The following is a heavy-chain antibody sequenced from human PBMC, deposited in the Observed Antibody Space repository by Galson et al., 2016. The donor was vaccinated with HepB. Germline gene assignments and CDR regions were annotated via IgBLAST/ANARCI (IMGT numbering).Heavy chain of an antibody. CDR2: VWNDGSTK. V-gene: IGHV3-33*01. CDR3: AREGSHDFWSGYYSD. D-gene: IGHD3-3*01. Sequence: SLRLSCAASGFTFSSYGMHWVRQAPGKGLEWVVVVWNDGSTKYYTDSVKGRFTISRDNSKNTLYLQMNSLRVEDTAVYYCAREGSHDFWSGYYSDWGQGTTVTVSS. J-gene: IGHJ6*02. CDR1: GFTFSSYG.